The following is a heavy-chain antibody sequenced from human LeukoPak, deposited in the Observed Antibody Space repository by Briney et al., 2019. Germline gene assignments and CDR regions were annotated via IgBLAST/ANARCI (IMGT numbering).Heavy chain of an antibody. CDR3: ARVSS. CDR2: ISSSSSTI. Sequence: GGSLRLSCAASGFTFSSYSMNWVRQAPGRGLEWVSYISSSSSTIYYADPVKGRFTISRDNAKNSLYLQMNSLRAEDTAVYYCARVSSWGQGTLVTVSS. D-gene: IGHD3-16*02. J-gene: IGHJ4*02. CDR1: GFTFSSYS. V-gene: IGHV3-48*01.